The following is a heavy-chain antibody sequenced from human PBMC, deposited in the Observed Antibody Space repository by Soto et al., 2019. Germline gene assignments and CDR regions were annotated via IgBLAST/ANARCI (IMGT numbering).Heavy chain of an antibody. CDR2: IYCSGST. Sequence: QVQLQESGPGLVKPSETLSLTCTVSGGSVSSGSYYWSWIRQPPGKGLEWIGYIYCSGSTNYNPSLKSRVTISVDTSKNQFSLKLSSVTAADTAVYYCARAKLVLTNWGQGTLVTVSS. D-gene: IGHD1-1*01. CDR3: ARAKLVLTN. V-gene: IGHV4-61*01. J-gene: IGHJ4*02. CDR1: GGSVSSGSYY.